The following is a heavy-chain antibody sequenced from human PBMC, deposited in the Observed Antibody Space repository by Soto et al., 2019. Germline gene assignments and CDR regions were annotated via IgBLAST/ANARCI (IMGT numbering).Heavy chain of an antibody. Sequence: PGGSLRLSCAASGFTFNIHEMNWVRQAPGKGLEWVSYISSIGVATYYADSVKGRFTISRDNAKNSLYLQMNSLRAEDTAVYYCAREGRVGGIDYWGQGTPVTVSS. CDR3: AREGRVGGIDY. V-gene: IGHV3-48*03. CDR2: ISSIGVAT. D-gene: IGHD6-19*01. J-gene: IGHJ4*02. CDR1: GFTFNIHE.